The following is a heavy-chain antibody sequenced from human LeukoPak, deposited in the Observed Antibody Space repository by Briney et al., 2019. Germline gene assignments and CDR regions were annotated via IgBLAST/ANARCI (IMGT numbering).Heavy chain of an antibody. CDR1: VGSLSGSSYY. J-gene: IGHJ4*02. CDR3: ARHYGP. D-gene: IGHD3-10*01. CDR2: IYYSGRT. V-gene: IGHV4-39*01. Sequence: SETLSLTCTVSVGSLSGSSYYWGWTRRPPGKGLEWLGCIYYSGRTYYSPSLKSRVTISVDTSKNQFSLKLNSVPATDTAVYYCARHYGPWGQGTLVTVSS.